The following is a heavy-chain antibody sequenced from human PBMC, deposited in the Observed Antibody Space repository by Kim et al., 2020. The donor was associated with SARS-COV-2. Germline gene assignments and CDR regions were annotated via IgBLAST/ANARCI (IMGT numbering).Heavy chain of an antibody. CDR3: VKCSGGSGAH. Sequence: GGSLRLSCSASGFTFSSYVMHWVRQAPGKGLEYVSGINSNGGSTYYADSVKGRFTISRDNSKNTLHLQMSSLRLEDSAVYYCVKCSGGSGAHWGQGTLVTVSS. D-gene: IGHD3-10*01. J-gene: IGHJ4*02. CDR1: GFTFSSYV. V-gene: IGHV3-64D*09. CDR2: INSNGGST.